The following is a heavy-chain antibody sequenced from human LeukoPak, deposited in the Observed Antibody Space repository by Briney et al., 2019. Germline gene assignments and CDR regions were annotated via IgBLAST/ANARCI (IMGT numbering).Heavy chain of an antibody. CDR1: GGSFSGYY. V-gene: IGHV4-34*01. D-gene: IGHD3-9*01. CDR2: INHSGST. CDR3: AREGYDYDILTGYPNPNWFDP. J-gene: IGHJ5*02. Sequence: SETLSLTCAVYGGSFSGYYWSWIRQPPGKGLEWIGEINHSGSTNYNPSLKSRVTISVDTSKNQFSLKLSSVTAADTAVYYCAREGYDYDILTGYPNPNWFDPWGQGTLVTVSS.